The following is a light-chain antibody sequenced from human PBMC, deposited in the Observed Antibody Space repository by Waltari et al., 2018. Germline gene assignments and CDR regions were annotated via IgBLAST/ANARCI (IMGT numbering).Light chain of an antibody. J-gene: IGKJ4*01. Sequence: DIQMTQSPSTLSASVGDRVTITCRASQNINIWLAWYQHKPGKAPKLLIYKASKLQSGVPSTFSGSGSGTEFTLTISSLQPDDFATYYCQQCNTYPLTFGGGTKVEMK. V-gene: IGKV1-5*03. CDR2: KAS. CDR3: QQCNTYPLT. CDR1: QNINIW.